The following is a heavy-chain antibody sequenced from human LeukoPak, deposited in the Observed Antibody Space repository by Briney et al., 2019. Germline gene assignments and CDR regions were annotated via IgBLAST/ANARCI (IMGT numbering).Heavy chain of an antibody. CDR1: GGSSSGYY. CDR2: INHSGST. J-gene: IGHJ6*02. CDR3: ARAPGGYSYGSYYYYYGMDV. Sequence: SETLSLTCAVYGGSSSGYYWSWIRQPPGKGLEWIGEINHSGSTNYNPSLKSRVTISVDTSKNQFSLKLSSVTAADTAVYYCARAPGGYSYGSYYYYYGMDVWGQGTTVTVSS. D-gene: IGHD5-18*01. V-gene: IGHV4-34*01.